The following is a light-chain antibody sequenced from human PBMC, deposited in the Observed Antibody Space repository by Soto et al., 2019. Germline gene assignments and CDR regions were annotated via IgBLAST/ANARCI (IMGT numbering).Light chain of an antibody. Sequence: QSLLTQPPSVFGAPGRRVTICCTGSSSKIGAGYDVHLYQQLPGTAPKLLIYGNSNRPSGVPDRFSGSKSGTSASLAITGLQAEDEADYYCQSYDSSLSGYVFGTGTKVTVL. CDR1: SSKIGAGYD. CDR2: GNS. CDR3: QSYDSSLSGYV. V-gene: IGLV1-40*01. J-gene: IGLJ1*01.